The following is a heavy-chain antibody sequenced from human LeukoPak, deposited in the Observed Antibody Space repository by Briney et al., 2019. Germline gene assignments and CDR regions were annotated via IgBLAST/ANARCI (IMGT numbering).Heavy chain of an antibody. V-gene: IGHV3-21*01. CDR1: GFTFSSYS. Sequence: PGGSLRLSCAASGFTFSSYSMNWVRQAPGKGLEWVSSISSSSSYIYYADSVKGRFTISRDNAKNSLYLQMNSLRAEDTAVYYCARGHCSSTRCYSVGAFDIWGQGTMVTVSS. J-gene: IGHJ3*02. CDR3: ARGHCSSTRCYSVGAFDI. CDR2: ISSSSSYI. D-gene: IGHD2-2*01.